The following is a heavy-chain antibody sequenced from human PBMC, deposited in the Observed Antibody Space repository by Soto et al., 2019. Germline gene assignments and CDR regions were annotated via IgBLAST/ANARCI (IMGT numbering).Heavy chain of an antibody. D-gene: IGHD6-13*01. Sequence: EVQLLESGGGLVQPGGSLRLSCAASGFTFSSYAMSWVRQAPGKGLEWVSAISSSGGSTYYGDSVKGRFSISRDNSKNTLYLQMNSLRAEDTAVYYCAKASGVYRSSWLPPESDAFDIWGQGTMVTVSS. V-gene: IGHV3-23*01. CDR1: GFTFSSYA. J-gene: IGHJ3*02. CDR2: ISSSGGST. CDR3: AKASGVYRSSWLPPESDAFDI.